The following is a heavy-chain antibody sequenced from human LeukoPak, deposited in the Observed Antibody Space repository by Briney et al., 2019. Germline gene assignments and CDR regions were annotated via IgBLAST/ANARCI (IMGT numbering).Heavy chain of an antibody. V-gene: IGHV1-8*01. Sequence: ASVKVSCKASGGTFSSYDINWVRQATGQGLEWMGWMNPNSGNTGYAQKFQGRVTMTRNTSISTAYMELSSLRSEDTAVYYCARVRTTMVRGVIIIGYWGQGTLVTVSS. J-gene: IGHJ4*02. D-gene: IGHD3-10*01. CDR2: MNPNSGNT. CDR1: GGTFSSYD. CDR3: ARVRTTMVRGVIIIGY.